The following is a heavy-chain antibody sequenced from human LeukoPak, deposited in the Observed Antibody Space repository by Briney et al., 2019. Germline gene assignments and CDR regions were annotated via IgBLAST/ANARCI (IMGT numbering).Heavy chain of an antibody. J-gene: IGHJ4*02. Sequence: PGGSLRLSCAASGFTVSNSYLSWVRQAPGKGLEWVSVICSDGATFYADSAKGRFIISRDSSKNRLYLQMNSLRAEDTAIYYCAKAARGYYFDYWGQGTLVTVSS. V-gene: IGHV3-53*01. CDR3: AKAARGYYFDY. D-gene: IGHD6-25*01. CDR1: GFTVSNSY. CDR2: ICSDGAT.